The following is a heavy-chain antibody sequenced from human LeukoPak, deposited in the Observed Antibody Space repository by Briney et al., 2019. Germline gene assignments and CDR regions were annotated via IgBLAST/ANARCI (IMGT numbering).Heavy chain of an antibody. J-gene: IGHJ4*02. Sequence: PGGSLRLSCVVSKFTFSSYSMNWVRQAPGKGLEWVSYISPRSDTTYYADSVKGRFTISRDNAENALYLQMNSLRGEDTAVYYCTSSRDGSLEYWGQGTLVTVSS. V-gene: IGHV3-48*04. CDR2: ISPRSDTT. CDR3: TSSRDGSLEY. D-gene: IGHD5-24*01. CDR1: KFTFSSYS.